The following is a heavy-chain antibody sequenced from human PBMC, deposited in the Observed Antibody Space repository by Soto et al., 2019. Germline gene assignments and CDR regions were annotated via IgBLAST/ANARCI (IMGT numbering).Heavy chain of an antibody. J-gene: IGHJ4*02. Sequence: GGSLRLSCTASGFTFGDYAMSWFRQAPGKGLEWVGFIRSKAYGGTTEYAASVKGRFTISRDDSKSIAYLQMNSLKTEDTTVYYCARTAYCESGRCPPEVPYWGRGTLVTVSS. CDR2: IRSKAYGGTT. CDR3: ARTAYCESGRCPPEVPY. V-gene: IGHV3-49*03. D-gene: IGHD2-21*01. CDR1: GFTFGDYA.